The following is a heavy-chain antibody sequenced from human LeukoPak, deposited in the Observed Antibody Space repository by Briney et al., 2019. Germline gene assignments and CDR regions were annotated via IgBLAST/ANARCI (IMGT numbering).Heavy chain of an antibody. J-gene: IGHJ1*01. D-gene: IGHD2-2*01. CDR1: GGTFSSYA. V-gene: IGHV1-69*05. Sequence: SVKVSCRASGGTFSSYAISWVRQAPGQGLEWMGGIIPIFGTANYAQKFQGRVTITTDESTSTAYMELSSLRSEDTAVYYCAREYCSSTSCYPPGEYFQHWGQGTLVTVSS. CDR3: AREYCSSTSCYPPGEYFQH. CDR2: IIPIFGTA.